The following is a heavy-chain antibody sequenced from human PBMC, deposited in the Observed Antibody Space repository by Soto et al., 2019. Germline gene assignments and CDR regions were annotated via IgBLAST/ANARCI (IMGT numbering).Heavy chain of an antibody. J-gene: IGHJ4*02. CDR3: AGWGGHDYNY. CDR1: GFTFTDFY. Sequence: EVQLVQSGGGLVQPGGSLRLSCVGSGFTFTDFYMNWVRQAPGKGLEWVANIRPDGSETNYVESVKGRFTTSRDNAKNSLSLQMNSLRADDTAVYYCAGWGGHDYNYGGQGILVTVSS. V-gene: IGHV3-7*03. D-gene: IGHD4-4*01. CDR2: IRPDGSET.